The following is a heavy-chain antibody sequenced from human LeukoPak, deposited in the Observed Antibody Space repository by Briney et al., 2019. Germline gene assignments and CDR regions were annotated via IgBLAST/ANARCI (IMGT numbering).Heavy chain of an antibody. J-gene: IGHJ4*02. CDR1: GYTFTTYD. V-gene: IGHV1-8*01. Sequence: ASVKASCKASGYTFTTYDINWVRQATGQGLEWMGWMNPNSGNTGYAQKFQGRVTMTRNTSISTAYMELSSLRSEDTAVYYCARIAAPGNRRLNYWGQGTLVTVSS. CDR3: ARIAAPGNRRLNY. CDR2: MNPNSGNT. D-gene: IGHD6-13*01.